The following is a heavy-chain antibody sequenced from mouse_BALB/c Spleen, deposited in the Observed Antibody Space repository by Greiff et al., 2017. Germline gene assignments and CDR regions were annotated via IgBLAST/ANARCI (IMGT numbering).Heavy chain of an antibody. CDR3: ARTGDYDEEAWFAY. CDR1: GFTFSSYA. J-gene: IGHJ3*01. V-gene: IGHV5-6-5*01. Sequence: EVQGVESGGGLVKPGGSLKLSCAASGFTFSSYAMSWVRQTPEKRLEWVASISSGGSTYYPDSVKGRFTISRDNARNILYLQMSSLRSEDTAMYYCARTGDYDEEAWFAYWGQGTLVTVSA. CDR2: ISSGGST. D-gene: IGHD2-4*01.